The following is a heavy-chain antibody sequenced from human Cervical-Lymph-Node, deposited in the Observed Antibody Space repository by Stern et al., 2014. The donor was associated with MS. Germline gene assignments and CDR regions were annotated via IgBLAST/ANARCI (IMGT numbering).Heavy chain of an antibody. D-gene: IGHD2-15*01. CDR2: PIPTFGTP. J-gene: IGHJ4*02. Sequence: QVQLVQSGAEARKPGSSVKVSCKASGGTFASYQISWVRQAPGQGLEWMGGPIPTFGTPNYAQRFQGRVTITADESTSTAYMEVSSLTSEDTAVYYCARDMDCSGGSCRSKPFLNWGQGTLVTVSS. CDR3: ARDMDCSGGSCRSKPFLN. V-gene: IGHV1-69*01. CDR1: GGTFASYQ.